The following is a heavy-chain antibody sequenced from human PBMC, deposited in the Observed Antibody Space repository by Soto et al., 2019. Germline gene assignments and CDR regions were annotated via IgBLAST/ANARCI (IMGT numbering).Heavy chain of an antibody. J-gene: IGHJ4*02. V-gene: IGHV2-5*02. Sequence: QITLKESGPTQVKPTQTLTLTCSFSGFSLNTDGEGVGWVRQPPGEALEWLALVYWDDDERYRPSLKTRLTNPQDPPKNQGVLTMTNSAPEDTGTYYWAHSRNLITAEAQGGECDDRGQGTLVTVST. CDR3: AHSRNLITAEAQGGECDD. CDR1: GFSLNTDGEG. D-gene: IGHD3-16*01. CDR2: VYWDDDE.